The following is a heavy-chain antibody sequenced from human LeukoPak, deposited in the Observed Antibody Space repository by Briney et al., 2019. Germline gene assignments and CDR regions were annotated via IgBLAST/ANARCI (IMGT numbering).Heavy chain of an antibody. J-gene: IGHJ4*02. CDR2: ISGSGGST. D-gene: IGHD2-2*01. CDR1: GFTFSSYA. V-gene: IGHV3-23*01. CDR3: ASGGYCSSTSCWLDY. Sequence: GGSLRLSCAASGFTFSSYAMSWVRQAPGKGLEWVSTISGSGGSTYYADSVKGRFTISRDNSKNTLYMQMNSLRAEDTAVYYCASGGYCSSTSCWLDYWGQGTLVTVSS.